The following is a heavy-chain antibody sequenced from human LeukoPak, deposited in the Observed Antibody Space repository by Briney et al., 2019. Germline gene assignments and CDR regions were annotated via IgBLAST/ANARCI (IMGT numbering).Heavy chain of an antibody. V-gene: IGHV1-46*01. CDR2: INPSGGST. D-gene: IGHD4-17*01. CDR1: GYTFTSYY. Sequence: ASVKVSCKASGYTFTSYYMHWVRQAPGQGLEWMGIINPSGGSTSYAQKFQGRVTMTRDTSTSTVYMELSSLRSEDTAVYYCARDSTYGDSPAGYFAYWGQGTLVTVSS. CDR3: ARDSTYGDSPAGYFAY. J-gene: IGHJ4*02.